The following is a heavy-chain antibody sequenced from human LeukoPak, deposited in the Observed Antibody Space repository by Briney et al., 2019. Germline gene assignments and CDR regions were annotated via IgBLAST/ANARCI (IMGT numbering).Heavy chain of an antibody. CDR2: IYYSGST. Sequence: PSETLSLNCTVSGGSISSYYWSWIRQPPGKGLEWIGYIYYSGSTNYNPSLKSRVTISVDTSKSQFSLKLSSVTAADTAVYYCAMTYCSSTSCYLGYWGQGTLVTVSS. CDR3: AMTYCSSTSCYLGY. V-gene: IGHV4-59*01. CDR1: GGSISSYY. J-gene: IGHJ4*02. D-gene: IGHD2-2*01.